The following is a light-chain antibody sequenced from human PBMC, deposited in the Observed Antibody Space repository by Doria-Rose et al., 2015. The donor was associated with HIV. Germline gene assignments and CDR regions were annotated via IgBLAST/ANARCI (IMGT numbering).Light chain of an antibody. Sequence: TQSPGTLSLSTGERATLSCRASQSFSSTYLARCQQNHGHDTSLLIYDGSTRATGIPDSFSASGSGTDFTVTINRLEPEDCALYYCHQYGSSWTFGQGAKVEI. CDR3: HQYGSSWT. J-gene: IGKJ1*01. CDR2: DGS. CDR1: QSFSSTY. V-gene: IGKV3-20*01.